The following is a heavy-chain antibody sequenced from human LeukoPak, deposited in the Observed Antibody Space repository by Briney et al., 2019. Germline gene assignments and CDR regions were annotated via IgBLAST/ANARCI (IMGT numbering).Heavy chain of an antibody. D-gene: IGHD3-22*01. V-gene: IGHV1-2*02. J-gene: IGHJ4*02. CDR1: GYTFTGYY. CDR2: INPNSGGT. CDR3: ARRRISGSGFLDY. Sequence: ASVKVSCKASGYTFTGYYTHWVRQAPGQGLEWMGWINPNSGGTNYAQKFQGRVTMTRDTSISTAYMELSRLRSDDTAVYYCARRRISGSGFLDYWGQGTLVTVSS.